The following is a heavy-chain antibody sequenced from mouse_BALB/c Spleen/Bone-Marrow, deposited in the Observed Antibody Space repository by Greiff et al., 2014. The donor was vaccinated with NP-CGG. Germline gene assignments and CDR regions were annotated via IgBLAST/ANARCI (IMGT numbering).Heavy chain of an antibody. D-gene: IGHD3-1*01. Sequence: DVHLVESGGGLVKPGGSLKLSCTTSGFTFSSYAMSWVRQTPEKRLEWVAVISSGGSDTYYPDSVKGRFTVSRDNAKNTLYLQMSSLRSEDTALYYCARRSDLRASMDYWGQGTSVTVSS. CDR1: GFTFSSYA. J-gene: IGHJ4*01. CDR3: ARRSDLRASMDY. CDR2: ISSGGSDT. V-gene: IGHV5-9-3*01.